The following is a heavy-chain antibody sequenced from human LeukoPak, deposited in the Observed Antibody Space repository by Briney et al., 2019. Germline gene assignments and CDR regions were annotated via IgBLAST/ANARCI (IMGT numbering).Heavy chain of an antibody. V-gene: IGHV4-39*01. J-gene: IGHJ4*02. CDR3: ANRGIYGYFNY. CDR2: MSYSGIT. D-gene: IGHD3-10*01. Sequence: SDTLSLPCSVTGGSISDSSFYWGWVRQAPGKGLDWIGSMSYSGITFYNPSLKSRVIISADTSKNQFSLRLTSVTAADTAVYYCANRGIYGYFNYWGQGTLVTVSS. CDR1: GGSISDSSFY.